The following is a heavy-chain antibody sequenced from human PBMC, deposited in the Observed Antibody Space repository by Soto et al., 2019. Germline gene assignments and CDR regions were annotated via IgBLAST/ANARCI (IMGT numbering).Heavy chain of an antibody. Sequence: AXGSLRLCLVASGSTFGSRTMGWVRQAPGEGLEWVSTITDSGGGAKYADSVRGRFTISRDNSKNTLYLQMSSLRADDSAVYYCARGSTHYYPGSRIFEFWGRGTLVTVSS. D-gene: IGHD3-10*01. CDR1: GSTFGSRT. CDR2: ITDSGGGA. J-gene: IGHJ4*02. V-gene: IGHV3-23*01. CDR3: ARGSTHYYPGSRIFEF.